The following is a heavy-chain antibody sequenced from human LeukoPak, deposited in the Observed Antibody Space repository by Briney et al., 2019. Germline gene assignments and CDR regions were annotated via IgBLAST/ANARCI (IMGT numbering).Heavy chain of an antibody. Sequence: PSETLPLTCAVSGGSISSGGYSWSWIRQPPGKGLEWIGYIYHSGSTYYNPSLKSRVTISVDRSKNQFSLKLSSVTAADTAVYYCARGHRSGPYYYYGMDVWGQGTTVTVSS. D-gene: IGHD3-3*01. CDR3: ARGHRSGPYYYYGMDV. J-gene: IGHJ6*02. CDR1: GGSISSGGYS. CDR2: IYHSGST. V-gene: IGHV4-30-2*01.